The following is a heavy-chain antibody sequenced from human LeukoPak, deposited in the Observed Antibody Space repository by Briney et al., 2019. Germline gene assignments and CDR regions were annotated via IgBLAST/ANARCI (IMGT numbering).Heavy chain of an antibody. Sequence: GASVKVSCKASGYTFTGYYMHWVRQAPGQGLEWMGWISAYNGNTNYAQKLQGRVTMTTDTSTSTAYMELRSLRSDDTAVYYCARETTVVTHPPDYWGQGTLVTVSS. CDR1: GYTFTGYY. V-gene: IGHV1-18*04. D-gene: IGHD4-23*01. CDR3: ARETTVVTHPPDY. J-gene: IGHJ4*02. CDR2: ISAYNGNT.